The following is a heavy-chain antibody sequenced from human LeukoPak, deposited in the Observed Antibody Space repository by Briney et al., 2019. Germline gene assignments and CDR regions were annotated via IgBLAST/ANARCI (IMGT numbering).Heavy chain of an antibody. CDR2: IKQDGSEK. J-gene: IGHJ4*02. CDR3: ARVGGYCSSTSCYMGDYFDY. CDR1: GFTFSSYW. D-gene: IGHD2-2*02. Sequence: GGSLRLSCAASGFTFSSYWMSWVRQAPGKGLEWVANIKQDGSEKYYVDSVKGRFTISRDNAKNSLYLQMNSLRAEDTAVYYCARVGGYCSSTSCYMGDYFDYWGQGTLVTVSS. V-gene: IGHV3-7*01.